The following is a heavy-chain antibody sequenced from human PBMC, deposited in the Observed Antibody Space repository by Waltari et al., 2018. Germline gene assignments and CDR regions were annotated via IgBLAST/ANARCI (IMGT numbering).Heavy chain of an antibody. CDR1: GGSLSTNYN. CDR2: MQYRGIL. Sequence: QLQLQESGPGLVQPSETLSLTCTVSGGSLSTNYNWGWVRQPPGKGLEWMGNMQYRGILFYTRSLKSRVTMSLVTSKNQVSLRLSSVGAADAAVHFWGRIAFGDDGGYFQHWGQGTLVTVSS. D-gene: IGHD4-17*01. V-gene: IGHV4-39*01. CDR3: GRIAFGDDGGYFQH. J-gene: IGHJ1*01.